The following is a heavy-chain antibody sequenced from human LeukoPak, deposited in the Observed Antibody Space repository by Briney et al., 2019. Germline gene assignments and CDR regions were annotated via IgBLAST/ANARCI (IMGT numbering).Heavy chain of an antibody. D-gene: IGHD3-10*01. Sequence: GGSLRLSCAASGFTFSSYSMNWVRQAPGKGLEWVSSISSSSSYIYYADSVKGRFTISRDNAKNSLYLQMNSLRAEDTAVYYCARGGGSYYFDYWGQGTLVTVSS. CDR2: ISSSSSYI. CDR3: ARGGGSYYFDY. J-gene: IGHJ4*02. CDR1: GFTFSSYS. V-gene: IGHV3-21*01.